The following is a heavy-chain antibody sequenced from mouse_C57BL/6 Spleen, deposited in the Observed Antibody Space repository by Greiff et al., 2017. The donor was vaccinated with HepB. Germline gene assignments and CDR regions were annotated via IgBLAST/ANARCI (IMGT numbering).Heavy chain of an antibody. CDR2: INPNNGGT. Sequence: VQLQQSGPELVKPGASVKMSCKASGYTFTDYNMHWVKQSHGKSLEWIGYINPNNGGTSYNQKFKGKATLTVNKSSSTAYLGLRSLTSEESAVYYCVRGNYEYDEELYFDYWGQGTTLTVSS. J-gene: IGHJ2*01. D-gene: IGHD2-4*01. V-gene: IGHV1-22*01. CDR3: VRGNYEYDEELYFDY. CDR1: GYTFTDYN.